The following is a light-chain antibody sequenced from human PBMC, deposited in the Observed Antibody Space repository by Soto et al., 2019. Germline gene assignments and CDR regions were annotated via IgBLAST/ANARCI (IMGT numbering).Light chain of an antibody. J-gene: IGKJ2*01. Sequence: EIVLTQSPATLSLSPGERATLSCRASQSVSSYLAWYQQKPGQAPRRLIYDASNRATGIPARFSGSGSGTDFTLTISSLEPEDFAFYYCQQRSNWPPYTFGQGNKLELK. CDR3: QQRSNWPPYT. CDR1: QSVSSY. V-gene: IGKV3-11*01. CDR2: DAS.